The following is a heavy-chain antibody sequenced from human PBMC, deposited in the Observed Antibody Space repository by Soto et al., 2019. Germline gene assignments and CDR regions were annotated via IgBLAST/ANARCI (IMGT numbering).Heavy chain of an antibody. CDR1: GGSISSSSYY. CDR2: IYYSGST. J-gene: IGHJ4*02. D-gene: IGHD3-9*01. Sequence: SETLSLTCTVSGGSISSSSYYWGWIRQPPGKGLEWIGSIYYSGSTYYNPSLKSRVTISVDTSKNQFSLKLSSMTAADTAVYYCARHRGYYDILTGYYTELNFDYWGQGTLVTVSS. V-gene: IGHV4-39*01. CDR3: ARHRGYYDILTGYYTELNFDY.